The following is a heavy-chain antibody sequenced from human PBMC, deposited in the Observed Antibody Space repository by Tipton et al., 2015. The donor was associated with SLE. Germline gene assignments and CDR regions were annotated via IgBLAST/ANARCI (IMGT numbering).Heavy chain of an antibody. D-gene: IGHD3/OR15-3a*01. CDR2: IYNSGGT. CDR1: GGSVSSGGYY. CDR3: ARGVVGLVLIYFDH. J-gene: IGHJ4*01. Sequence: TLSLTCTVSGGSVSSGGYYWSWIRQHPGKGLEWIGYIYNSGGTDYSPSLKSRVTISVDTSNNQFSLKVNSVTAADTAVYYCARGVVGLVLIYFDHWGQGALVTVSS. V-gene: IGHV4-31*03.